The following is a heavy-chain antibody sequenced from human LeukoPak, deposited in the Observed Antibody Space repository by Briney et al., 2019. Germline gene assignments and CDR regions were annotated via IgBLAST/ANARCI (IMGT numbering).Heavy chain of an antibody. CDR2: VDPEDGET. J-gene: IGHJ4*02. CDR3: ATGAYSGSLGY. CDR1: GYTFTDYY. Sequence: GASVKVSCKVSGYTFTDYYMHWVQQALGKGLEWMGLVDPEDGETIYAEKFQGRVTITADTSTDTAYMELGSLRSEDTAVYYCATGAYSGSLGYWGQGTLVTVSS. V-gene: IGHV1-69-2*01. D-gene: IGHD1-26*01.